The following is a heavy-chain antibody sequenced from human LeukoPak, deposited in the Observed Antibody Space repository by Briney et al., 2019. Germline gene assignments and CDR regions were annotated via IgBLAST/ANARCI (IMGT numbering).Heavy chain of an antibody. Sequence: SETLSLTCTVSGGSISSSSYYWGWIRQPPGKGLEWIGSIYYSGSTYYNPSLKSRVTISVDTSKNQFSLKLSSVTAADTAVYYCARDTYYYGSGSYYFDYWGQGTLVTVSS. V-gene: IGHV4-39*07. J-gene: IGHJ4*02. CDR1: GGSISSSSYY. CDR2: IYYSGST. D-gene: IGHD3-10*01. CDR3: ARDTYYYGSGSYYFDY.